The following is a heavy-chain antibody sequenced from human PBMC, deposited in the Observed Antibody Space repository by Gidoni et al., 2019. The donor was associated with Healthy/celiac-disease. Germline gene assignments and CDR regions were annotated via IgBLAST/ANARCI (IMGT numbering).Heavy chain of an antibody. J-gene: IGHJ6*02. Sequence: QVQLQQWGAGLLKPSETLSLTCAVYGGSFRGYYWSWIRQPPGKGLEWIGEINHRGSTNYNPSLKSRVTISVDTSKNQFSLKLSSVTAADTAVYYCARFPLYPRYYYGMDVWGQGTTVTVSS. CDR2: INHRGST. CDR3: ARFPLYPRYYYGMDV. V-gene: IGHV4-34*01. D-gene: IGHD2-2*02. CDR1: GGSFRGYY.